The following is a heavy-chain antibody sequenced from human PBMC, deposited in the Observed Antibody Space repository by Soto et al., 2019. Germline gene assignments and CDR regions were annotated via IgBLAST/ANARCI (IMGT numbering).Heavy chain of an antibody. CDR1: GLTFSSYA. Sequence: RRLSCAASGLTFSSYAMSWVRQAPGKGLEWVSAISGSGGSTYYTDSVQRRFTISRDNSKNTLYLQMKSRRAEDMGVYYCAKDRGDHRKARLSNYHTAWGQGTRVTVPQ. CDR3: AKDRGDHRKARLSNYHTA. V-gene: IGHV3-23*01. D-gene: IGHD4-4*01. CDR2: ISGSGGST. J-gene: IGHJ5*02.